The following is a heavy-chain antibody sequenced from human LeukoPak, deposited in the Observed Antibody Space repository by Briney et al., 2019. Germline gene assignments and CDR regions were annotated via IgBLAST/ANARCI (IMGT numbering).Heavy chain of an antibody. Sequence: LSETLSLTCAVYGGSFSGYYWSWIRQPPGKGLEWIGEIYHSGSTNYNPSLKSRVTISVDKSKNQFSLKLSSVTAADTAVYYCARDSRLSTYYYDSSGYSFDYWGQGTLVTVSS. CDR3: ARDSRLSTYYYDSSGYSFDY. J-gene: IGHJ4*02. CDR2: IYHSGST. V-gene: IGHV4-34*01. D-gene: IGHD3-22*01. CDR1: GGSFSGYY.